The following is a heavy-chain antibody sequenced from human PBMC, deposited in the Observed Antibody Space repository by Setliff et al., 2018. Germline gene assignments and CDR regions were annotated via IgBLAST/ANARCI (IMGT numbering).Heavy chain of an antibody. Sequence: PGGPLRLSCAASGFTFTDYAMSWVRQAPGKGLEWVSTIYSGDRSTFYTDSVKGRFIIYRDSSKNTLYMQMNSLRAEDTAVYYCAKDGVGPTYTYFFDFWGQGSQVTVSS. CDR2: IYSGDRST. V-gene: IGHV3-23*03. CDR3: AKDGVGPTYTYFFDF. D-gene: IGHD1-26*01. J-gene: IGHJ4*02. CDR1: GFTFTDYA.